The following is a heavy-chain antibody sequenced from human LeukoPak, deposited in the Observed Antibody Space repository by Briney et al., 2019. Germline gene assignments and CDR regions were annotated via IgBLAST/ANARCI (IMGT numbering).Heavy chain of an antibody. CDR2: ISSSATST. V-gene: IGHV3-23*01. CDR3: ATKAVPPPRLYDAFYF. Sequence: GGSLRLSCATSGFSFSTYAMSWVRQAPGKGLEWVSAISSSATSTYYADSVKGRFTISRDNSKNTLYLQLHSLRADDTAVYYCATKAVPPPRLYDAFYFWGQGAVVTVSS. D-gene: IGHD2-2*02. J-gene: IGHJ3*01. CDR1: GFSFSTYA.